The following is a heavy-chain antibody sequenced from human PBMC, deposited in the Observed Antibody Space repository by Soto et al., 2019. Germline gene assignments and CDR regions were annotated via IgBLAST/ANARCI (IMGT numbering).Heavy chain of an antibody. V-gene: IGHV3-23*01. CDR2: ISGSGGST. D-gene: IGHD1-26*01. CDR3: AKEGGLSGSYYISSSYYFDY. J-gene: IGHJ4*02. CDR1: GFTFSSYA. Sequence: GGSLRLSCAAPGFTFSSYAMSWVRQAAGKGLEWVSAISGSGGSTYYADSVKGRFTISRDNSKNTLYLQMNSLRAEDTSVYYCAKEGGLSGSYYISSSYYFDYWGQGT.